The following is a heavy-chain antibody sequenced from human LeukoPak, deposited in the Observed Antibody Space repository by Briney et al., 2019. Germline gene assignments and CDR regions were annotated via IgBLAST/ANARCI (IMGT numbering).Heavy chain of an antibody. V-gene: IGHV3-74*01. CDR3: IRDFRSADL. J-gene: IGHJ5*02. CDR2: IYVDGRTT. CDR1: GFTFSNYW. Sequence: GGSLRLSCVASGFTFSNYWMHWVRQPPGKGLVWVSRIYVDGRTTNYADSVKGRFTISRDNAKITVYLEMNSLSVEDTATYYCIRDFRSADLWGQGTLVTVSS.